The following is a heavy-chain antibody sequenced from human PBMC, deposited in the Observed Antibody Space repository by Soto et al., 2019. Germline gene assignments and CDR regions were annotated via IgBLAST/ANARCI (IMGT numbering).Heavy chain of an antibody. J-gene: IGHJ4*01. D-gene: IGHD7-27*01. V-gene: IGHV3-21*01. Sequence: EVQLVESGGGLVKPGGSLRLSCAASGFTFSDYSMNWVRQAPGKGLEWVSSISSLSTFINYADSLKGRFTISRDNAKNSPYLQMNSQRADDTDVYYWAREGFWDSWGGFGYWGQGTLVTVSS. CDR2: ISSLSTFI. CDR1: GFTFSDYS. CDR3: AREGFWDSWGGFGY.